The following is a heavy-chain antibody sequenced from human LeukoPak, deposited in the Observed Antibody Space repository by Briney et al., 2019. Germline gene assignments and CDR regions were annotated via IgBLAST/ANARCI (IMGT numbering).Heavy chain of an antibody. Sequence: SSETLSLMCTVSGGSISSYYWSWIRQPPGKGLEWIGYIYTSGSTNYNPSLKSRVTISVDTSKNQFSVKLSSVTAADTAVYYCARHEVRGYSYGLGAFDIWGQGTMVTVSS. D-gene: IGHD5-18*01. CDR1: GGSISSYY. V-gene: IGHV4-4*09. CDR3: ARHEVRGYSYGLGAFDI. J-gene: IGHJ3*02. CDR2: IYTSGST.